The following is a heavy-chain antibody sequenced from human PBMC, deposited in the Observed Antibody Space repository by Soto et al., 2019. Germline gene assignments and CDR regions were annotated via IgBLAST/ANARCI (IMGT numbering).Heavy chain of an antibody. Sequence: GGSLRLSCAASVFTFSSYCMHLVRQAPGKGLECVSVISNDGNNHYYADSVKGRFTISRDKSKNTLYPQMNSLRVEATPVYFCEKDLRVVVVIGAPGLVCWGMGTRVTDSS. CDR2: ISNDGNNH. V-gene: IGHV3-30*18. CDR3: EKDLRVVVVIGAPGLVC. J-gene: IGHJ4*02. CDR1: VFTFSSYC. D-gene: IGHD2-21*01.